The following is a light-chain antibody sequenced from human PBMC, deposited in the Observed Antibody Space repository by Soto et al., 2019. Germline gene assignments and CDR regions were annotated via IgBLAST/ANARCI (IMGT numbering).Light chain of an antibody. CDR2: GAS. CDR3: QQYGSSSYT. J-gene: IGKJ2*01. CDR1: QSVSSSY. V-gene: IGKV3-20*01. Sequence: EIVLTQSPGTLSLSPGERATLSCRASQSVSSSYLAWYQQKPGQAPRLLIYGASSRATSIPDRFSGSGSGTDFTLTISRLEPEDYAVYYCQQYGSSSYTCGQGTKLEIK.